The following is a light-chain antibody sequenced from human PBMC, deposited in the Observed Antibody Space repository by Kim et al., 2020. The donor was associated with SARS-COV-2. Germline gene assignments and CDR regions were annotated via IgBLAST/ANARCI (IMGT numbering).Light chain of an antibody. CDR1: SGHSTYA. V-gene: IGLV4-69*01. Sequence: ASVRRTCTLSSGHSTYAIAWHQQQPEKGPRYLMKVNSDGSQTKADGVPDRFSGSSSGADRYLTISSLQSDDEADYYCQTWGTGFQVIGGGTQLTVL. CDR3: QTWGTGFQV. CDR2: VNSDGSQ. J-gene: IGLJ3*02.